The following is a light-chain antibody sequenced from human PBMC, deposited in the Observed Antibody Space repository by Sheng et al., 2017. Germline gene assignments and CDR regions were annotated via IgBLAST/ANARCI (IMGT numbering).Light chain of an antibody. CDR2: GAS. Sequence: EIVLTQSPGTLSLSPGERVTLSCRASQSVSSNYLAWYQQKPGQAPRLLIYGASSRATVIPDRFSGSGSGTDFTLTINRLEPEDFAVYYCQQYGSSPLTFGGGTKVEIK. CDR1: QSVSSNY. CDR3: QQYGSSPLT. V-gene: IGKV3-20*01. J-gene: IGKJ4*01.